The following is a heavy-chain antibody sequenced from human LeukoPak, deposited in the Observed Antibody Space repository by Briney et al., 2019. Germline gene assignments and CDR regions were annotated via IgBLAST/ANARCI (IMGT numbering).Heavy chain of an antibody. D-gene: IGHD5-12*01. CDR2: ISSSSSYI. CDR1: GFTFSSYS. V-gene: IGHV3-21*01. CDR3: ARVDIVATGVDY. Sequence: GGSLRLSCAASGFTFSSYSMNWVRQAPGKGLEWVSSISSSSSYICYADSVKGRFTISRDNAKNSLYLQMNSLRAEDTAVYYCARVDIVATGVDYWGQGTLVTVSS. J-gene: IGHJ4*02.